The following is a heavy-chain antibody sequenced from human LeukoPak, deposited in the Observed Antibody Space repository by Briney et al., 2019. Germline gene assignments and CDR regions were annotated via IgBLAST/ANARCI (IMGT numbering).Heavy chain of an antibody. CDR1: GYSNSSGYY. D-gene: IGHD3-3*02. CDR2: IYHSGST. Sequence: PSETLSLTCTVSGYSNSSGYYWGWTRQPPGKGLEWIGSIYHSGSTYYNPSLKSRVTISVDTSKNQFSLKLSSVTAADTAVYYCARVSYICWFDPWGQGTLVTVSS. J-gene: IGHJ5*02. CDR3: ARVSYICWFDP. V-gene: IGHV4-38-2*02.